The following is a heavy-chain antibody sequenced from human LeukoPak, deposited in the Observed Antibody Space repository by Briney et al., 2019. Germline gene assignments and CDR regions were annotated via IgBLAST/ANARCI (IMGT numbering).Heavy chain of an antibody. V-gene: IGHV3-74*01. D-gene: IGHD6-13*01. J-gene: IGHJ3*02. Sequence: GRSLRLACAASGFAFSNNLMHWVRQAPGKVLRWVSRINSDGSSTSYADSVKARFTISRDNAKNTLYLQMNSLRAEDTAVYYCASSAWYAAFDIWGQGTMVTVSS. CDR1: GFAFSNNL. CDR3: ASSAWYAAFDI. CDR2: INSDGSST.